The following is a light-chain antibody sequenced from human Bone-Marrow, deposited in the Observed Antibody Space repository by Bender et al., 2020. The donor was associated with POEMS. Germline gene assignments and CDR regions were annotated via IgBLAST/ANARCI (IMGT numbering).Light chain of an antibody. CDR1: NSNFGSGFH. Sequence: HSALTQPASVSGSPGQSITISCTGSNSNFGSGFHVHWYQQLPGAAPKLLIYGNTNRPSGVPDRFSGSKSGTSASLTITGLQSDDEAIYFCVAWDASLNGWVFGGGTKLTVL. V-gene: IGLV1-50*01. J-gene: IGLJ3*02. CDR2: GNT. CDR3: VAWDASLNGWV.